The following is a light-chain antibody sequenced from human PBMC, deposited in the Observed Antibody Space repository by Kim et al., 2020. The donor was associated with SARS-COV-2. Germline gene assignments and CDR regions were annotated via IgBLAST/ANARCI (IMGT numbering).Light chain of an antibody. Sequence: QKVTISCSGSSSNIGNNYVSWYQQLPGTAPKLLIYDNNTRPSGIPDRFSGSKSGTSATLGITGLQTGDEADYYCGTWDSSLSGGVFGGGTKLTVL. CDR3: GTWDSSLSGGV. CDR1: SSNIGNNY. V-gene: IGLV1-51*01. J-gene: IGLJ2*01. CDR2: DNN.